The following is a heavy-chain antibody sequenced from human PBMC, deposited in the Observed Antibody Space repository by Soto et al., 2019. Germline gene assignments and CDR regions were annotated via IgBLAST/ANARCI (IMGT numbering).Heavy chain of an antibody. Sequence: ESGGGLVQPGGSLRLSCAASGFTFSSYEMNWVRQAPGKGREWVSYISGSGTTTHYAGSVKGRFTISRDNAKNSLYLQMNSLRAEDTAVYYCARPLGTWFDPWGQGTLVTVSS. CDR1: GFTFSSYE. CDR3: ARPLGTWFDP. CDR2: ISGSGTTT. V-gene: IGHV3-48*03. J-gene: IGHJ5*02. D-gene: IGHD1-1*01.